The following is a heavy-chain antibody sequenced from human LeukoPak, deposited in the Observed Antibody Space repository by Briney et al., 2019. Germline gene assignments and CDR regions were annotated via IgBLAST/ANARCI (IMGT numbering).Heavy chain of an antibody. CDR3: ATDYPSGYAFDI. V-gene: IGHV1-24*01. Sequence: ASVKVSCKVSGYTLTELSMHWVRQAPGKGLEWMGGSDPEDGETIYAQKFQGRVTMTEDTSTDTAYMELSSLRSEDTAVYYCATDYPSGYAFDIWGQGTMVTVSS. CDR2: SDPEDGET. CDR1: GYTLTELS. D-gene: IGHD3-3*01. J-gene: IGHJ3*02.